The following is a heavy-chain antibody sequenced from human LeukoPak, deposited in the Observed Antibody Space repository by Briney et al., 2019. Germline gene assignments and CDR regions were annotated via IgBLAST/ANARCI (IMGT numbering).Heavy chain of an antibody. V-gene: IGHV4-34*01. CDR3: ARGFVSYSSYGMDV. D-gene: IGHD2-8*01. Sequence: PSETLSLTCALYGGSFSGYYWSWIRQPPGKGLEWIGEINHSGSTNYNPSLKRRVTISVAASKNQFSLKLSSVTAADTAVYYCARGFVSYSSYGMDVWGKGTTVTVSS. J-gene: IGHJ6*04. CDR2: INHSGST. CDR1: GGSFSGYY.